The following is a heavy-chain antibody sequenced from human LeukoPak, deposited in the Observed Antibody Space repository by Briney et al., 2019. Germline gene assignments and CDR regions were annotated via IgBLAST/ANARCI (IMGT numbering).Heavy chain of an antibody. D-gene: IGHD3-22*01. V-gene: IGHV4-59*08. J-gene: IGHJ3*02. Sequence: PSETLSLTCTVSGGSISSYYWSWIRQPPGKGLEWIGYIYYSGSTNYNPSLKSRVTISVDTSKNQFSLKLSSVTAADTAVYYCARHYYDIRRGHDAFDIWGQGTMVTVSS. CDR2: IYYSGST. CDR3: ARHYYDIRRGHDAFDI. CDR1: GGSISSYY.